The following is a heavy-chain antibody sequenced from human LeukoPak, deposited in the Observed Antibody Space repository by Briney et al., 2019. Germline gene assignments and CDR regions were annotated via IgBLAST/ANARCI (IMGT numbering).Heavy chain of an antibody. CDR3: TKALYGGNSD. CDR2: ISGSGAST. V-gene: IGHV3-23*01. CDR1: GFTFSTYA. J-gene: IGHJ4*02. Sequence: GGSLRLSCAASGFTFSTYAMSWVRQAPGKGLEWVSGISGSGASTNYADSVKGRFTISRDNSKNTVHLQMNSLRAEDTAVYYCTKALYGGNSDWGQGTQVTVS. D-gene: IGHD4-17*01.